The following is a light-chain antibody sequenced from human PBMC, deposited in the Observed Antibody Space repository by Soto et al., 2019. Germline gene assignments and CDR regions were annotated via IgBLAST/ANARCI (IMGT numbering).Light chain of an antibody. CDR1: QSVSSSY. V-gene: IGKV3-20*01. CDR3: QQHGSSPLT. J-gene: IGKJ4*01. CDR2: GAS. Sequence: EIVLTQSPGTLSLSPGERATLSCRASQSVSSSYLAWYQQKPGQAPRLLIYGASSRATGIPDRFSGRGSGTDFTLPISRLEPEDFAVYYCQQHGSSPLTVGGGTKVEIK.